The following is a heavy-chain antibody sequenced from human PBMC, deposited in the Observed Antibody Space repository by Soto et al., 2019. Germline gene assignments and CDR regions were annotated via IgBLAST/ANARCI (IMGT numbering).Heavy chain of an antibody. J-gene: IGHJ5*02. V-gene: IGHV3-23*01. CDR1: GFSFSSYA. CDR3: AKGSSHSFYQPHFDP. D-gene: IGHD2-2*01. Sequence: EVQLLESGGGLVQPGGSLRLSCAASGFSFSSYAMSWVRQAPGKGLEWVSAISGSGGSTYYADSVKGRFTISRDNSKNTLYLQMNSLRAEDTAVYYCAKGSSHSFYQPHFDPWGQGTLVTVSS. CDR2: ISGSGGST.